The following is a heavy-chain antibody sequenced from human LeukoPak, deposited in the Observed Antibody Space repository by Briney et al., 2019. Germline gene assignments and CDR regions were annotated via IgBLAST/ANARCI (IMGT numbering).Heavy chain of an antibody. CDR3: ARWNNDLSAFDV. CDR1: DDSIRIYY. Sequence: SETLSLTCSVSDDSIRIYYWNWIRQPPGEGLDWIGYSHHSGNKHYNPCLRTRVTLSVDASMNWLSLRLRSVTAADTAVYYCARWNNDLSAFDVWGQGTLVTVSS. J-gene: IGHJ4*02. D-gene: IGHD1/OR15-1a*01. CDR2: SHHSGNK. V-gene: IGHV4-59*01.